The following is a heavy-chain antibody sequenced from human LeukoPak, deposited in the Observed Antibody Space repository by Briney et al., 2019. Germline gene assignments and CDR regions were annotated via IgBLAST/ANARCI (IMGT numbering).Heavy chain of an antibody. CDR3: ARARGYYDSSGFDP. D-gene: IGHD3-22*01. CDR1: GGSISSYY. J-gene: IGHJ5*02. CDR2: IYYSGST. V-gene: IGHV4-59*01. Sequence: SETLSLTCTVSGGSISSYYWSWIRQLPGKGLEWIGYIYYSGSTNYNPSLKSRVTISVDTSKNQFSLKLSSVTAADTAVYYCARARGYYDSSGFDPWGQGTLVTVSS.